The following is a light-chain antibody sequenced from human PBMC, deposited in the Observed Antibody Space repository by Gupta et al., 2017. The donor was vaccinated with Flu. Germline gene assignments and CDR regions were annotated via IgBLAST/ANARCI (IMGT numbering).Light chain of an antibody. Sequence: SYVLTQPPSVSVAPGPTARITCGGDDIGRKRVHWYQQRPGKAPMVVVYDDAKRPSGTPERFSGSNSGNPATLTISRVEAGDEADYYCQVWDSSSDHFVFGSGTKVTVL. CDR1: DIGRKR. V-gene: IGLV3-21*02. J-gene: IGLJ1*01. CDR2: DDA. CDR3: QVWDSSSDHFV.